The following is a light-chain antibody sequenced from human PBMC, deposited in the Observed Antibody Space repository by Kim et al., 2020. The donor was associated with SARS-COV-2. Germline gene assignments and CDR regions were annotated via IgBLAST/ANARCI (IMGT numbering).Light chain of an antibody. V-gene: IGLV1-40*01. CDR2: GST. J-gene: IGLJ1*01. CDR3: QSHDSTLSGYYV. Sequence: QSVLTQPPSVSGAPGQRVTFSCTGSSSNIGAGYDVHWYQQLPGTAPRLLIYGSTNRPSGVPDRFSASKSGTSASLAITGLQTEDEADYYCQSHDSTLSGYYVFGTGTKVTVL. CDR1: SSNIGAGYD.